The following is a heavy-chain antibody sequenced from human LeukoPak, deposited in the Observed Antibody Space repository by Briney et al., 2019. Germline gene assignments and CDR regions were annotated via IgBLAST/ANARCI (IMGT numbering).Heavy chain of an antibody. J-gene: IGHJ4*02. V-gene: IGHV3-9*01. D-gene: IGHD2-2*01. CDR3: AKDYYSSTLGGFDY. Sequence: GGSLRLSCAASGFTFDDYAMHWVRQAPGKGLEWVSGISWNSNSIGYADSVKGRFTISRDNAKNSLYLQMYSLRPEDTALYYCAKDYYSSTLGGFDYWGQGTLVTVSS. CDR1: GFTFDDYA. CDR2: ISWNSNSI.